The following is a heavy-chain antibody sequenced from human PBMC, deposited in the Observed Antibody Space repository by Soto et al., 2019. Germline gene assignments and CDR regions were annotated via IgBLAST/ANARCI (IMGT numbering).Heavy chain of an antibody. Sequence: PGESMKVSCKGSGYSFTSYLIGWVRQIPGKGLEWMGIIYPGDSNTRYSPSFQGQVTISADKSISTAYLQWSSLKASDTAMYYCARWGGYSSSDYGMDVWGQGTTVTVSS. J-gene: IGHJ6*02. CDR2: IYPGDSNT. CDR3: ARWGGYSSSDYGMDV. D-gene: IGHD5-18*01. V-gene: IGHV5-51*01. CDR1: GYSFTSYL.